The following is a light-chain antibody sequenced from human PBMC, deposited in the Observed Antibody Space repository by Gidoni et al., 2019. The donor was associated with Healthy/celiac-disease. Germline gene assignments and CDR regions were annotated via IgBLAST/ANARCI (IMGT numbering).Light chain of an antibody. CDR1: QSLLHSNGYNY. V-gene: IGKV2-28*01. CDR2: LGS. Sequence: DLVMTQSPLSLPVTPGEPVSISCRSSQSLLHSNGYNYLDWYLQKPGQSPQLLIYLGSNRASGVPDRFSGSGSGTDFTLKISRVEAEDVGVYYCMQALQTPWTFGQGTKVEIK. CDR3: MQALQTPWT. J-gene: IGKJ1*01.